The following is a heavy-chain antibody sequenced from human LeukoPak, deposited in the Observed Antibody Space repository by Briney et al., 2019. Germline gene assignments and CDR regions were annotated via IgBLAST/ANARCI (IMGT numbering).Heavy chain of an antibody. CDR1: GYTFTDYY. V-gene: IGHV1-2*02. CDR2: INPNSGGT. CDR3: ARIGEDDYGDYQSKYFDY. D-gene: IGHD4-17*01. J-gene: IGHJ4*02. Sequence: ASVKVSCKASGYTFTDYYMHWVRQAPGQGLEWMGWINPNSGGTNYAQKFQGRVTMTRDTSISTAYMELSRLRSDDTAVYYCARIGEDDYGDYQSKYFDYWGQGTLVTVSS.